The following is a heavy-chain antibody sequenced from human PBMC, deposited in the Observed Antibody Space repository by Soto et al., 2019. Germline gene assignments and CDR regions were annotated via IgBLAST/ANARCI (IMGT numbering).Heavy chain of an antibody. D-gene: IGHD3-22*01. CDR3: ARKPTNYYDSSGYYC. CDR2: ISGSGGST. CDR1: GFNFSSYA. V-gene: IGHV3-23*01. J-gene: IGHJ4*02. Sequence: PGVSMRVSSAAAGFNFSSYAMSWVRQNPGKGLEWVSAISGSGGSTYYADSVKGRFTISRDNSKNTLYLQMNSLRAEDTAVYYCARKPTNYYDSSGYYCWGQGTLVTVSS.